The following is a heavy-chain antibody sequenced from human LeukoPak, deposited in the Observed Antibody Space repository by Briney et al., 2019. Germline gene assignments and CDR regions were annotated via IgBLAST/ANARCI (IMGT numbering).Heavy chain of an antibody. CDR3: ARKWIAAAGTGEDFDY. J-gene: IGHJ4*02. V-gene: IGHV1-2*02. CDR1: GYTFSDYY. Sequence: VASVKVSCKASGYTFSDYYMHWVRQAPGQGLEWMGWINPNSGGTNYAQKFQGRVTMTRDTSISTAYMELSRLRSDDTAVYYCARKWIAAAGTGEDFDYWGQGTLVTVSS. D-gene: IGHD6-13*01. CDR2: INPNSGGT.